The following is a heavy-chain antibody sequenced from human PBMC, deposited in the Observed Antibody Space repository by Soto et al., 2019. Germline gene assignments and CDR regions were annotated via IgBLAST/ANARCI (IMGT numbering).Heavy chain of an antibody. J-gene: IGHJ4*02. CDR3: ARATSRSSSGRYEGGYYCFGY. V-gene: IGHV4-34*01. Sequence: QVQLQQWGSGLLKPSETLSLTCAVYGGSLSGYYWSWIRQSPGKGLEWIGQINHSGSANYHPSLKSRLTILRHTCGSEFSRWLSRVSASDPSVYYCARATSRSSSGRYEGGYYCFGYWGQGTLVTVFS. CDR1: GGSLSGYY. CDR2: INHSGSA. D-gene: IGHD3-10*01.